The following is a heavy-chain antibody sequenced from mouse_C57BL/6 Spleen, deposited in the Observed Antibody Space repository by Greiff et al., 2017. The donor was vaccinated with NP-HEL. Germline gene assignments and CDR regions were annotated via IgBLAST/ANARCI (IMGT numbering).Heavy chain of an antibody. Sequence: EVQLQQSGPELVKPGASVKISCKASGYTFTDYYMNWVKQSHGKSLEWIGDINPNNGGTSYNQKFKGKATLTVDKSSSTAYMELRSLTSEDSAVYYCARDAYYYGSSPFDYWGQGTTLTVSS. V-gene: IGHV1-26*01. CDR2: INPNNGGT. J-gene: IGHJ2*01. CDR1: GYTFTDYY. D-gene: IGHD1-1*01. CDR3: ARDAYYYGSSPFDY.